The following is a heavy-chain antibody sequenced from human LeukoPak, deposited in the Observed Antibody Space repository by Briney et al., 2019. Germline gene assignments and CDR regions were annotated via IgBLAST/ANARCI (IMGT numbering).Heavy chain of an antibody. D-gene: IGHD1-26*01. J-gene: IGHJ4*02. V-gene: IGHV3-21*06. CDR2: ISSSGTYI. CDR1: EFIFSSHS. CDR3: AREPVGDKSLDY. Sequence: GGPLRLSCAASEFIFSSHSMNWVRQAPGKGLEWVSSISSSGTYIYYTDSVKGRFTISRDNARNSLYLQMNSLRAEDTAVYYCAREPVGDKSLDYWGQGTLVTVSS.